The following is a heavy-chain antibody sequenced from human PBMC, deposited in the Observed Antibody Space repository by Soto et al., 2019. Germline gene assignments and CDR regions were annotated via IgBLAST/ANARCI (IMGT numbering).Heavy chain of an antibody. Sequence: EVQLLESGGGLVQPGKSLRLSCAASGFIFSKYSMSWVRQAPGKGLEWVSYISTTSSTIYYADSVKGRFTISRDNDKNSLFLRMNSLRDEDTAVYYCARDTPHDRLGFYYGMDVWGQGTTVTVSS. J-gene: IGHJ6*02. D-gene: IGHD2-21*01. CDR2: ISTTSSTI. CDR1: GFIFSKYS. V-gene: IGHV3-48*02. CDR3: ARDTPHDRLGFYYGMDV.